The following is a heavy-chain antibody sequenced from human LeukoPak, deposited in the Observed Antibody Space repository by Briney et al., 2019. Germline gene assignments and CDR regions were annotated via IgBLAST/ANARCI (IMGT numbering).Heavy chain of an antibody. CDR2: ISSSGSTI. CDR3: AMDYDSSGYPGYFDY. J-gene: IGHJ4*02. CDR1: GFTFSDYY. D-gene: IGHD3-22*01. V-gene: IGHV3-11*01. Sequence: GGSLRLSCAASGFTFSDYYMSWIRQAPGTGLEGVSYISSSGSTIYYADSVKGRFTISRDNAKNSLYLQMNSLRAEDTAVYYCAMDYDSSGYPGYFDYWGQGTLVTVSS.